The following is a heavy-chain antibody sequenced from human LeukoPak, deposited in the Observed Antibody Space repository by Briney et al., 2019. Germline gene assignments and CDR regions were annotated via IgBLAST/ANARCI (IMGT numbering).Heavy chain of an antibody. J-gene: IGHJ3*02. V-gene: IGHV1-2*02. CDR3: AREGFGVVIMANAFDI. D-gene: IGHD3-3*01. CDR1: GYTFTGYY. CDR2: INPNSGGT. Sequence: ASVKVSCKASGYTFTGYYMHWVRQAPGQGLEWMEWINPNSGGTNYAQKFQGRVTMTRDTSISTAYMELSRLRSDDTAVYYCAREGFGVVIMANAFDIWGQGTMVTVSS.